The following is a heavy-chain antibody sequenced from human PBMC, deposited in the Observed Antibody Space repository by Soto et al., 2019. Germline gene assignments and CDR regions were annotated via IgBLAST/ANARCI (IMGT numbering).Heavy chain of an antibody. J-gene: IGHJ4*02. CDR1: GFTFSTYW. CDR2: LKGDGSMT. V-gene: IGHV3-74*01. Sequence: EVQLVESGGGVVQPGESLRLSCTASGFTFSTYWMHWVRQAPGKGLVWLSRLKGDGSMTDYADSVKGRFTISRDNAENTLYLHMNGLRAEATAIYYCARGGLYAYYQDNWGQGTLVTVSS. CDR3: ARGGLYAYYQDN. D-gene: IGHD3-16*01.